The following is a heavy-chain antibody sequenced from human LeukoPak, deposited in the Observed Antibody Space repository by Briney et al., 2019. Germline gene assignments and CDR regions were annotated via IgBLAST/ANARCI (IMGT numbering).Heavy chain of an antibody. CDR2: ISSSGITI. V-gene: IGHV3-11*04. J-gene: IGHJ5*02. CDR1: GFTFSDYY. Sequence: GGSLRLSCAASGFTFSDYYMTWIRQAPGKGLDWVSYISSSGITIYYADSVKGRFTISRDNAKNSLYLQMNSLRAEDTAVYYCARTVSSSSGWFDPWGQGTLVTVSS. D-gene: IGHD6-6*01. CDR3: ARTVSSSSGWFDP.